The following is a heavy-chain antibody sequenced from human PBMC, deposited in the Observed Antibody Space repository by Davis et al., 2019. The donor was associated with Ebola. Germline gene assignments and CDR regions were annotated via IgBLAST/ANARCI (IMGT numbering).Heavy chain of an antibody. CDR1: SGSMTSLY. Sequence: SETLSLTCTVSSGSMTSLYWSWIRQPPGKGLEWVGYLSKSGYANYNDSLKSRVLISVDTSNNQFSLKLNSVTAADTAVYYCASLDYYGMDVWGQGTTVTVSS. V-gene: IGHV4-59*11. CDR3: ASLDYYGMDV. CDR2: LSKSGYA. J-gene: IGHJ6*02.